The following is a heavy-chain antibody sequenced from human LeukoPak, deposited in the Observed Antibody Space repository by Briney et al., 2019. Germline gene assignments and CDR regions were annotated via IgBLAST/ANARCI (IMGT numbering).Heavy chain of an antibody. V-gene: IGHV1-8*03. CDR1: GYTFSSYD. D-gene: IGHD2-2*01. CDR3: TRGLPRDGLVVIAAANEY. Sequence: ASVKVSCKASGYTFSSYDINWVRQAAGQGLEWMGWMDPKTGNTGFSQKFQGRVTITRDTSISTAYMELSRLTSEDTGVYYCTRGLPRDGLVVIAAANEYWGQGSLVTVSS. CDR2: MDPKTGNT. J-gene: IGHJ4*02.